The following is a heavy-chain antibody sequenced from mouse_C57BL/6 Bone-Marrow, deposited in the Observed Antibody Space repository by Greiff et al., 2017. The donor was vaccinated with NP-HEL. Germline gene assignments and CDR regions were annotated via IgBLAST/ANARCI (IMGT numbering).Heavy chain of an antibody. Sequence: EVKLVESGGGLVQPKGSLKLSCAASGFSFNTYAMNWVRQAPGKGLEWVARIRSKSNNYATYYADSVKDRFTISRDDSESILYLQMNNLKNEDTAMYDCVRQEGILWNWGFAYWGQGTLVTVSA. CDR2: IRSKSNNYAT. D-gene: IGHD1-1*02. J-gene: IGHJ3*01. CDR3: VRQEGILWNWGFAY. CDR1: GFSFNTYA. V-gene: IGHV10-1*01.